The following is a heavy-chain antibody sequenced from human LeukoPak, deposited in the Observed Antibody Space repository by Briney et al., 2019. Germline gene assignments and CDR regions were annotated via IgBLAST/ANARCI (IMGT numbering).Heavy chain of an antibody. CDR1: GGSISSYY. V-gene: IGHV4-59*07. Sequence: PSDTLSLTCTVSGGSISSYYWSWIRQPPGKGLEWIGYIYYSGSTNYNPSPKSRVTISVDTSKNQFSLKLSSVTAADTAVYYCARAQSSSWFSSYYYYMDVWGKGTTVTVSS. CDR3: ARAQSSSWFSSYYYYMDV. CDR2: IYYSGST. D-gene: IGHD6-13*01. J-gene: IGHJ6*03.